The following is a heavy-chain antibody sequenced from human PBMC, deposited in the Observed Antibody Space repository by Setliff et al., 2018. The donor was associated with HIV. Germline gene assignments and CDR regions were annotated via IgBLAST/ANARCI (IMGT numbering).Heavy chain of an antibody. D-gene: IGHD6-13*01. J-gene: IGHJ6*03. CDR3: ARDRGRGMAPSGILDYYYMDV. Sequence: GGSLRLSCAASGFTVSRYYMSWVRQAPGKGLEWVSIIYSGGTTYYADSAKGRFIISRHNSNNTLYLQMNSLRAEDSAMYYCARDRGRGMAPSGILDYYYMDVWGKGTTVTVSS. CDR2: IYSGGTT. V-gene: IGHV3-53*04. CDR1: GFTVSRYY.